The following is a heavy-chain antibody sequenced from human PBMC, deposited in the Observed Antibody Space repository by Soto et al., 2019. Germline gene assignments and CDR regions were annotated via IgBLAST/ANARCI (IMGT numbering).Heavy chain of an antibody. CDR2: IYYSGST. D-gene: IGHD6-6*01. Sequence: SETLSLTCTVSGGSISSYYWSWIRQPPGKGLEWIGYIYYSGSTNYNPSLKSRVTISVDTSKNQFSLKLSSVTAADTAVYYCARVARSLKTFDPCGKGTLVTVSS. CDR1: GGSISSYY. J-gene: IGHJ5*02. CDR3: ARVARSLKTFDP. V-gene: IGHV4-59*01.